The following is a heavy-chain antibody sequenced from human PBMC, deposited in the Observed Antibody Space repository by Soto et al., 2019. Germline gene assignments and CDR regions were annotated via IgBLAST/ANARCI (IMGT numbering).Heavy chain of an antibody. CDR3: ARHQPLELRGGYYFDY. V-gene: IGHV4-39*01. D-gene: IGHD1-7*01. CDR1: GGSISSSSYY. CDR2: IYYSGST. Sequence: SETLSLTCTVSGGSISSSSYYWGWIRQPPGKGLEWIGSIYYSGSTYYNPSLKSRVTISVDTSKNQFSLKLSSVTAADTAVYYCARHQPLELRGGYYFDYWGHGTLVTVSS. J-gene: IGHJ4*01.